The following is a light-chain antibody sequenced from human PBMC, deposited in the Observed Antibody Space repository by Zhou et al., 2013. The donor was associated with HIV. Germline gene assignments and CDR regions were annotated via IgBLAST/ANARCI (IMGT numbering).Light chain of an antibody. V-gene: IGKV3-20*01. CDR3: QHYGNSLYT. Sequence: EIVLTQSPGTLSLSPGQRATLSCRASQGVNNNYLAWYQHKPGQAPRLLIYDAFSRATGIPDRLSGSGSGTDFTLTISRLEPEDFTVYYCQHYGNSLYTFGQGTKLEI. CDR2: DAF. J-gene: IGKJ2*01. CDR1: QGVNNNY.